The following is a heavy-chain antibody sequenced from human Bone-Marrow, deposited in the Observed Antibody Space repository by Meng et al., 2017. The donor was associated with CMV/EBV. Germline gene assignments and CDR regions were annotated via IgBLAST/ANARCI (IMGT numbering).Heavy chain of an antibody. V-gene: IGHV3-7*01. CDR1: GFTFRDYW. Sequence: GESLKISCTTSGFTFRDYWMNWVRQAPGKGLEWVANIEPGGGDINYVGSVRGRFTISRDDAKNSLYLQMHSLRDEDTAVYYCARENSGLGYWGQGTRVTVSS. CDR2: IEPGGGDI. J-gene: IGHJ4*02. CDR3: ARENSGLGY.